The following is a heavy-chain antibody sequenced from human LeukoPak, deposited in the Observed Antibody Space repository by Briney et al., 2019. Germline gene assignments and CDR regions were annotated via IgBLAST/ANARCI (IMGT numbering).Heavy chain of an antibody. Sequence: SVKVSCKASGGTFSSYAISWVRQAPGQGLEWMGGIIPIFGTANYAQKFQGRVTITADESTSTAYMELSSLRSEDTAVYYCARLREPYYYYYMDVWGKGTTVTVSS. J-gene: IGHJ6*03. CDR1: GGTFSSYA. CDR2: IIPIFGTA. CDR3: ARLREPYYYYYMDV. V-gene: IGHV1-69*01. D-gene: IGHD3-16*01.